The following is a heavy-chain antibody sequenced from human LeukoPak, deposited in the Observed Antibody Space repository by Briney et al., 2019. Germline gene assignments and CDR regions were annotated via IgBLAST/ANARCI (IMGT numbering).Heavy chain of an antibody. CDR2: IYYSGST. CDR3: ARDQVKGYFDY. V-gene: IGHV4-59*01. J-gene: IGHJ4*02. D-gene: IGHD2-21*01. Sequence: KPSETLSLPCTVSGGSISSYYWSWIRQPPGKGLEWIGYIYYSGSTNYNPSLKSRVTISVDTSKNQFSLKLSSVTAADTAVYYCARDQVKGYFDYWGQGTLVTVSS. CDR1: GGSISSYY.